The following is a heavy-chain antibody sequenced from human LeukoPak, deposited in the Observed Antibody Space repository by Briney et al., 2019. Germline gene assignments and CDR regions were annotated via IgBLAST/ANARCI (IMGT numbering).Heavy chain of an antibody. CDR2: IYTSGST. V-gene: IGHV4-4*09. J-gene: IGHJ3*02. CDR1: GSISGYY. D-gene: IGHD2-2*01. Sequence: NPSETLSLTCTVSGSISGYYWSWFRQPPGKGLEWIGYIYTSGSTNYNPSLESRVTISVDTSKYQFSLDLSSVTAADTAVYYCARQKCTSASCLTKNAFDIWGQGTMVTVSS. CDR3: ARQKCTSASCLTKNAFDI.